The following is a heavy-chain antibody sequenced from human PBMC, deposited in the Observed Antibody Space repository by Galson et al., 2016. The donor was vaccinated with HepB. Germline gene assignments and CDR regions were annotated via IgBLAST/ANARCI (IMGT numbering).Heavy chain of an antibody. V-gene: IGHV5-51*01. CDR2: IYPGDSGI. Sequence: QSGAEVKKPGESLKISCKASGYRFTSYYIGWVRQMSGKGLEWMGTIYPGDSGIRYSPSFQGQVTISADKSISTAYLQWGSLKASDTAMYYCARMGLHYYDSSGHYGGFDYWGQGTLVTVSS. CDR3: ARMGLHYYDSSGHYGGFDY. CDR1: GYRFTSYY. D-gene: IGHD3-22*01. J-gene: IGHJ4*02.